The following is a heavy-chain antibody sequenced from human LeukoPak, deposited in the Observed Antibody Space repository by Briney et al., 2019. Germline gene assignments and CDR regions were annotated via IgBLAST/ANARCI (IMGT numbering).Heavy chain of an antibody. CDR2: ISSSGSTI. Sequence: GGSLRLSCAASGFTFSSYWMSWIRQAPGKGLEWVSYISSSGSTIYYADSVKGRFTISRDNAKNSLYLQMNSLRAEDTAVYYCARERELRYYMDVWGKGTTVTISS. J-gene: IGHJ6*03. CDR1: GFTFSSYW. V-gene: IGHV3-48*04. D-gene: IGHD1-7*01. CDR3: ARERELRYYMDV.